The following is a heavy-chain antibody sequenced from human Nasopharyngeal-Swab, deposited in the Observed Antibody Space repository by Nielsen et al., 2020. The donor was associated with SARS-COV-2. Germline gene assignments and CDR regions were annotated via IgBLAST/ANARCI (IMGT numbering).Heavy chain of an antibody. D-gene: IGHD3-22*01. Sequence: WVRQAPGQGLEWMGWMNPNSGNTGYAQKFQGRVTMTRNTSISTAYMELSSLRSEDTAVYYCARGLVTMIVVVITGHYYHGMDVWGQGTTVTVSS. J-gene: IGHJ6*02. CDR3: ARGLVTMIVVVITGHYYHGMDV. V-gene: IGHV1-8*01. CDR2: MNPNSGNT.